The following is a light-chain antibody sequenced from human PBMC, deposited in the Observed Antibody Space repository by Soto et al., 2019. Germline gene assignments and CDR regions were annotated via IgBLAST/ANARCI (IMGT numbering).Light chain of an antibody. CDR3: QQRSNGFT. CDR1: QSVSSY. Sequence: EIMLTQSPATVSLSPGERATLSCRASQSVSSYLAWYQQKPGQAPRLLIYDASNMATGIPARFSGSGSGTDFTLTISSLEPEDFAVYYCQQRSNGFTFGPGNKVDIK. V-gene: IGKV3-11*01. J-gene: IGKJ3*01. CDR2: DAS.